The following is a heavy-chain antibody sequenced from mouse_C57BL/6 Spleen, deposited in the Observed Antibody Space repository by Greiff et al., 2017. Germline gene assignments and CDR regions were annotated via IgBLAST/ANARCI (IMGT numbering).Heavy chain of an antibody. CDR3: AKRVSGYAMDY. J-gene: IGHJ4*01. CDR2: IGGGGST. CDR1: GFSLTSYG. Sequence: QVTLKESGPGLVAPSQSLSITCTASGFSLTSYGVDWVRQPPGQGLEWLGVIGGGGSTTYNSPLMPSLSIRKDNSTCQVFLRMNSLQTDDEAMDYCAKRVSGYAMDYWGQGTSVTVSS. V-gene: IGHV2-9*01. D-gene: IGHD1-3*01.